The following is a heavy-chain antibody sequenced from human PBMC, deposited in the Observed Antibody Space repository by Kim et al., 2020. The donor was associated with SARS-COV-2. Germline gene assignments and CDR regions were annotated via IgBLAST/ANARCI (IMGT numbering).Heavy chain of an antibody. V-gene: IGHV3-66*01. D-gene: IGHD2-8*01. J-gene: IGHJ4*02. CDR3: AREGGYCTNGVCPKTVDY. Sequence: KGRFTISRDNSKNTLYLQMNSLRAEDTAVYYCAREGGYCTNGVCPKTVDYWGQGTLVTVSS.